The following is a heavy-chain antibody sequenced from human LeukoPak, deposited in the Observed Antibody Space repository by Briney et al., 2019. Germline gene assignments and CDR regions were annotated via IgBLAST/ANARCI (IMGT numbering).Heavy chain of an antibody. J-gene: IGHJ4*02. CDR2: MNPNNGNT. V-gene: IGHV1-8*01. CDR3: ARVGKRSGSYYNSLNY. Sequence: GASVKVSCKASGYTFTSYDINWVRQATGQGLEWMGWMNPNNGNTGYAQKFQGRVTMTRNTSISTAYMELSSLRSEDTAVYYCARVGKRSGSYYNSLNYWGQGTLVTVSS. D-gene: IGHD3-10*01. CDR1: GYTFTSYD.